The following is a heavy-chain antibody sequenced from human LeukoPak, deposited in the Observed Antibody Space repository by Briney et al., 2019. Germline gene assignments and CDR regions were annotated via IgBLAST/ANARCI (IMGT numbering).Heavy chain of an antibody. V-gene: IGHV4-34*01. Sequence: SETLSLTCTVSGGSISSFFWSWIRQPPGKGLEWIGEINHSGSTNYNPSLKSRVTISVDTSKNQFSLKLSSVTAADTAVYYCARSPRRGRQTGPPDYWGQGTLVTVSS. CDR1: GGSISSFF. D-gene: IGHD3-9*01. J-gene: IGHJ4*02. CDR2: INHSGST. CDR3: ARSPRRGRQTGPPDY.